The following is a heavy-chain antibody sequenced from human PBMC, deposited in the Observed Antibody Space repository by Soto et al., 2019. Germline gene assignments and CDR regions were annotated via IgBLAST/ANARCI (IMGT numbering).Heavy chain of an antibody. D-gene: IGHD1-1*01. V-gene: IGHV1-18*01. CDR2: INAHNGNT. Sequence: QVHLVQSGAEVKKPGASVKVSCKGSGYTFTSYGITWVRQAPGQGLEWMGWINAHNGNTNYAQKLQGRVTVTRDTSTSTAYMELRSLRSDDPAVYYCARGRYGDYWGQGALVTVSS. CDR3: ARGRYGDY. CDR1: GYTFTSYG. J-gene: IGHJ4*02.